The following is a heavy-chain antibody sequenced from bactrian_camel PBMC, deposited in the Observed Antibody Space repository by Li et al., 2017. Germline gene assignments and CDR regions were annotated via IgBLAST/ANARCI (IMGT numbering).Heavy chain of an antibody. J-gene: IGHJ4*01. Sequence: QLVESGGGLVQPGGSLRVSCAGTGFTFSSYWMYWVRQAPGKGLEWVSSISSRGDTTYYADSVKGRFTMSRDNAMNTAYLQMNSLKPDDTAVYYCVREGDTTIGTMAHWGQGTQVTVS. CDR1: GFTFSSYW. V-gene: IGHV3S25*01. D-gene: IGHD4*01. CDR2: ISSRGDTT. CDR3: VREGDTTIGTMAH.